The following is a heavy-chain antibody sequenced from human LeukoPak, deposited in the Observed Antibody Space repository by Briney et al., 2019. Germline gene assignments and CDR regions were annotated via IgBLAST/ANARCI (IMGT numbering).Heavy chain of an antibody. J-gene: IGHJ6*04. D-gene: IGHD2-15*01. V-gene: IGHV3-21*01. Sequence: PGGSLRLSCAASGFTFSSYNMNWVRQAPGKGLEWVSSISSGGSYIYYADSLKGRFIISRDNAKNSLYLQMDSLRAEDTAVYYCARDRTKLPPGYGMDVWDKGTTVTVSS. CDR1: GFTFSSYN. CDR2: ISSGGSYI. CDR3: ARDRTKLPPGYGMDV.